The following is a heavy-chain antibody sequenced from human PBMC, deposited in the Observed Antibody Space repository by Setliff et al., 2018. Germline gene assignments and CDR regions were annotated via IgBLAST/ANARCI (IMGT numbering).Heavy chain of an antibody. CDR1: GGSVNSGYDN. CDR3: ARKVAQWLTPHFDY. CDR2: INRRGST. D-gene: IGHD6-19*01. J-gene: IGHJ4*02. V-gene: IGHV4-61*10. Sequence: SETLSLTCTVSGGSVNSGYDNWNWLRQPAGKGLEWIGHINRRGSTNLSPSLKSRVTMSVDVSKSQFSLRLSSVTAADTAVYYCARKVAQWLTPHFDYWGQGALVTVSS.